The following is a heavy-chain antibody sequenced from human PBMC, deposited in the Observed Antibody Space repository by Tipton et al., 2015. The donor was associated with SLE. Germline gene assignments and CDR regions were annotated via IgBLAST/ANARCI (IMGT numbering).Heavy chain of an antibody. CDR2: IFIAGST. V-gene: IGHV4-61*09. Sequence: TLSLTCTVSGDSISSGNFYWSWIRQPAGKGLEWIGHIFIAGSTNYSPSLKSRVTISLDTSKNQFSLRLTSVTAADTAAYYCARWGSSYGDAYYYGMDVWGQGTTVTVSS. D-gene: IGHD4-17*01. CDR3: ARWGSSYGDAYYYGMDV. CDR1: GDSISSGNFY. J-gene: IGHJ6*02.